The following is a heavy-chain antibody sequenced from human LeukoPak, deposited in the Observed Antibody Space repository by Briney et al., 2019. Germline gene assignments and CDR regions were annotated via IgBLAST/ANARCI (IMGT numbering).Heavy chain of an antibody. Sequence: GGSLRLSCAASGFTFSSSTMNWVRQAPGKGLEWISYISTDSTTIYYADSVKGRFTISRDNAKNSLFLHMNTLRDEDTAVYYCTRDRWESKWGQGTLVTVSS. CDR2: ISTDSTTI. J-gene: IGHJ4*02. CDR1: GFTFSSST. D-gene: IGHD1-26*01. V-gene: IGHV3-48*02. CDR3: TRDRWESK.